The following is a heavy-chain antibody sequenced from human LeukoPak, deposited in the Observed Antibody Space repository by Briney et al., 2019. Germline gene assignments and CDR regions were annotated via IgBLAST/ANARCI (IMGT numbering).Heavy chain of an antibody. D-gene: IGHD2-2*01. CDR3: ARDWDCGSSTCYGALGY. Sequence: GGSLRLSCAASGFTFSSYWMTWVRQAPGKGLEWVANIKQDGSEKYFVDSVKGRFTISRDNAKDSLYLQMNSLRAEDTAVYYCARDWDCGSSTCYGALGYWGQGTLVTVSS. J-gene: IGHJ4*02. CDR1: GFTFSSYW. CDR2: IKQDGSEK. V-gene: IGHV3-7*01.